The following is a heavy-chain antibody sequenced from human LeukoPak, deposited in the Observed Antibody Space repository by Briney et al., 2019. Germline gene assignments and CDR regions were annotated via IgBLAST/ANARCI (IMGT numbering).Heavy chain of an antibody. CDR3: AREDLLWFGELSHFDY. V-gene: IGHV3-30*03. J-gene: IGHJ4*02. CDR2: ISYDGSNK. CDR1: GFTFSNYG. D-gene: IGHD3-10*01. Sequence: GGSLRLSCAASGFTFSNYGMHWVRQAPGKGLEWVAVISYDGSNKYYADSVKGRFTISRDNSKNTLYLQMNSLRAEDTAVYYCAREDLLWFGELSHFDYWGQGTLVTVSS.